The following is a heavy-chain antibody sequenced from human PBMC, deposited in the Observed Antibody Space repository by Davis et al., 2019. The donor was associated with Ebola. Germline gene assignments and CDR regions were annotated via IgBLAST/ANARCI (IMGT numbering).Heavy chain of an antibody. Sequence: ASVKVSCKVSGYTLTELSMHWVRQAPGKGLEWMGGFDPEDGETIYAQKFQGRVTMTEDTSTDTAYMELSSLRSEDTAVYYCATDSAVTTSSPYYYYGMDVWGQGTTVTVSS. D-gene: IGHD4-11*01. CDR2: FDPEDGET. CDR1: GYTLTELS. J-gene: IGHJ6*02. CDR3: ATDSAVTTSSPYYYYGMDV. V-gene: IGHV1-24*01.